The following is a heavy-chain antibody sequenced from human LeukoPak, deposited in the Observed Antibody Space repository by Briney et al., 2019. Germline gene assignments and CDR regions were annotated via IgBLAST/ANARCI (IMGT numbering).Heavy chain of an antibody. CDR1: GFTFNTHG. CDR3: AKDTAIQFLEPAF. CDR2: IWFDGSVK. D-gene: IGHD3-3*01. Sequence: GGSLRLSCAASGFTFNTHGMHWVRQAPGKRLEWVAAIWFDGSVKHYSDAVKGRFTISRDNSLNTLYLQMNSLRVEDTAMYYCAKDTAIQFLEPAFWGQGTLVTVSS. J-gene: IGHJ4*02. V-gene: IGHV3-33*06.